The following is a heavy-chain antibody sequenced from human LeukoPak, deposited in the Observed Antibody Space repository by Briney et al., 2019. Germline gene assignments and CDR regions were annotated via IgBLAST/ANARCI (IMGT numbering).Heavy chain of an antibody. CDR3: ARDKGLAAAGHWYFDL. CDR1: GGSISSYY. D-gene: IGHD6-13*01. Sequence: TSETLSLTCTVSGGSISSYYRSWIRQPPGKGLEWIGYIYYSGSTNYNPSLKSRVTISGDTSKNQFSLKLSSVTAADTAVYYCARDKGLAAAGHWYFDLWGRGTLVTVSS. CDR2: IYYSGST. J-gene: IGHJ2*01. V-gene: IGHV4-59*01.